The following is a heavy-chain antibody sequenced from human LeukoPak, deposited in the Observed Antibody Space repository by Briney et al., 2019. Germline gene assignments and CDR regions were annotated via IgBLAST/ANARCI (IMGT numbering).Heavy chain of an antibody. J-gene: IGHJ4*02. CDR1: GFTFSGYS. CDR2: ISSSSTPT. D-gene: IGHD5-12*01. Sequence: PGGSLRLSCAASGFTFSGYSMKWVRQAPGKGLEWVSYISSSSTPTYYTDPVKGRFTIYRDNAKKSLFLQMNSLRAEDTAVYYCARRGSGYSAYDFDYWGQGTLVTVSS. CDR3: ARRGSGYSAYDFDY. V-gene: IGHV3-48*01.